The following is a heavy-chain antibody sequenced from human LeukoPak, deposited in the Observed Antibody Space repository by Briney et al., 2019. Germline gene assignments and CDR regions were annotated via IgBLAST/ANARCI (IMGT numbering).Heavy chain of an antibody. CDR3: AKEYAGSRAFDS. D-gene: IGHD2-2*01. V-gene: IGHV3-23*01. CDR1: GFTFSNAW. J-gene: IGHJ4*02. CDR2: IGNSATRT. Sequence: GGSLRLSCAASGFTFSNAWMNWVRQAPGKGLQWVSVIGNSATRTYYADSVKGRFTISRDNSKNTLYLQMTSLRAEDTAVYYCAKEYAGSRAFDSWGQGTLVTVSS.